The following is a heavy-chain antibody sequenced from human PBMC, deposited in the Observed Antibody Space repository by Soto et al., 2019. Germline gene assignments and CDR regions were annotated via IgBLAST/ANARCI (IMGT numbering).Heavy chain of an antibody. CDR1: GYTFTSYA. CDR2: INAGNGNT. Sequence: QVQLVQSGAEVKKPGASVKVSCKASGYTFTSYAMHWVRQAPGQRLEWMGWINAGNGNTKYSQKFQGRVTITRDTSASTAYMELSSLRSEDTAVYYCARDFGLLWFGETNWFDPWGQGTLVTVSS. J-gene: IGHJ5*02. D-gene: IGHD3-10*01. CDR3: ARDFGLLWFGETNWFDP. V-gene: IGHV1-3*01.